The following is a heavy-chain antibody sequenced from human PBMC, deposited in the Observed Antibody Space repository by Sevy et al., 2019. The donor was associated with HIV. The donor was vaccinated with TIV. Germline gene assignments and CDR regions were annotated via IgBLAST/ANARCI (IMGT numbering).Heavy chain of an antibody. CDR3: AGRGYSDGYGASGFDY. J-gene: IGHJ4*02. V-gene: IGHV3-7*01. CDR1: GFTFSSYW. CDR2: IKQDGSEK. D-gene: IGHD5-18*01. Sequence: GGSLRLSCAASGFTFSSYWMSWVRQAPGKGLEWVANIKQDGSEKYYVDSVKGRFTISRDNAKNSLYLQMNSLRAEDTAVYYCAGRGYSDGYGASGFDYWGQGTLVTVSS.